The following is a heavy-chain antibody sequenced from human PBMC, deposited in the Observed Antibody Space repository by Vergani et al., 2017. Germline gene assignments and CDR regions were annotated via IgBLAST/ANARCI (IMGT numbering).Heavy chain of an antibody. D-gene: IGHD3-3*01. J-gene: IGHJ6*02. CDR3: ARDRKRITIFGVVTSGMDV. CDR1: GGSISSYY. CDR2: IYSSGST. V-gene: IGHV4-4*07. Sequence: QVQLQESGPGLVKPSETLSLTCTVSGGSISSYYWSWIRQPAGKGLEWIGRIYSSGSTNYNPSLKSRVTMSVDTSKNQFSLKLSSVTAADTAVYDCARDRKRITIFGVVTSGMDVWGQGTTVTVSS.